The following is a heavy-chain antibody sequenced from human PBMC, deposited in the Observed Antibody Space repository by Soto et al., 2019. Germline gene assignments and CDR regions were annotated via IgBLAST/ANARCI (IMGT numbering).Heavy chain of an antibody. J-gene: IGHJ6*02. CDR3: ARVGAPYGMDA. D-gene: IGHD1-26*01. CDR2: IYYDGST. Sequence: QVQLQESGPGLVKPSETLSLTCTVSGGSISTYYWSWIRQPPGKTLEWIGYIYYDGSTNYNPSLKSRLTISVDTSQNQFPPRLTSVTAADAAVYYCARVGAPYGMDAWGQGTTVTVSS. CDR1: GGSISTYY. V-gene: IGHV4-59*13.